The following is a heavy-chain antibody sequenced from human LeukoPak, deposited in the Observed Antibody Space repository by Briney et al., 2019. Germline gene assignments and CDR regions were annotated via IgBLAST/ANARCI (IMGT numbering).Heavy chain of an antibody. CDR2: IYYSGST. V-gene: IGHV4-59*01. CDR1: GGSISSYY. Sequence: SETLSLTCTGSGGSISSYYWSWLRQPPGKGLAWIGYIYYSGSTNYNPSLKSRVTISLDTSKNQFSLKLSSVTAADTAVYYCAGPGIAAAGTWGQGTLVTVSS. D-gene: IGHD6-13*01. J-gene: IGHJ5*02. CDR3: AGPGIAAAGT.